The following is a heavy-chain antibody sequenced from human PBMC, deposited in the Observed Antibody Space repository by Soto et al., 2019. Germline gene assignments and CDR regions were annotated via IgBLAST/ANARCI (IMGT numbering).Heavy chain of an antibody. CDR2: IYPGDSDT. D-gene: IGHD5-18*01. Sequence: SGESLKISCKGSGYSFTSYWTGWVRQMPGKGLEWMGIIYPGDSDTRYSPSFQGQVTISADKSISTAYLQWSSLKASDTAMYYCARQNRGQIQLWDNYYYYGMDVWGQGTTVTVSS. CDR3: ARQNRGQIQLWDNYYYYGMDV. CDR1: GYSFTSYW. V-gene: IGHV5-51*01. J-gene: IGHJ6*02.